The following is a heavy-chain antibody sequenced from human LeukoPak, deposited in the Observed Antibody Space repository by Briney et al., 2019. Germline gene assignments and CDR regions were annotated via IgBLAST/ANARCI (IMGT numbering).Heavy chain of an antibody. D-gene: IGHD3-22*01. J-gene: IGHJ4*02. CDR2: IIPILGIA. CDR1: GGTFSSYA. Sequence: LVKVSCKASGGTFSSYAISWVRQAPGQGLEWMGRIIPILGIANYAQKFQGRVTITADKSTSTAYMELSSLRSEDTAVYYCAREILTMIVLYYFDYWGQGTLVTVSS. V-gene: IGHV1-69*04. CDR3: AREILTMIVLYYFDY.